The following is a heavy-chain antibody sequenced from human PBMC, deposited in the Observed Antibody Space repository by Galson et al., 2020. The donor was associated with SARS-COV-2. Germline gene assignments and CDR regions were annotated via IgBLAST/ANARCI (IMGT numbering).Heavy chain of an antibody. Sequence: SETLSLTCAVSGGSISSSNWWSWVRQPPGKGLEWIGEIYHSGSTNYNPSLKSRVTISVDKSKNQFSLKLSSVTAADTAVYYCARASTKGPSVFPLAPSSKSTSGGTAALGCLVKDYY. CDR1: GGSISSSNW. CDR2: IYHSGST. V-gene: IGHV4-4*02. J-gene: IGHJ6*01. D-gene: IGHD6-25*01. CDR3: ARASTKGPSVFPLAPSSKSTSGGTAALGCLVKDYY.